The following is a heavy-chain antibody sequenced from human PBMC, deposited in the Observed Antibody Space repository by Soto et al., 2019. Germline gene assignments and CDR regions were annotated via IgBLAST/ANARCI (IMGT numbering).Heavy chain of an antibody. Sequence: SLSCAASGFTFSSYWMSWVRQAPGKGLEWVANIKQDGSEKYYVDSVKGRFTISRDNAKNSLYLQMNSLRAEDTAVYYCARVAHIVVVTAINYFDYWGQGTLVTVSS. J-gene: IGHJ4*02. CDR3: ARVAHIVVVTAINYFDY. CDR1: GFTFSSYW. D-gene: IGHD2-21*02. CDR2: IKQDGSEK. V-gene: IGHV3-7*04.